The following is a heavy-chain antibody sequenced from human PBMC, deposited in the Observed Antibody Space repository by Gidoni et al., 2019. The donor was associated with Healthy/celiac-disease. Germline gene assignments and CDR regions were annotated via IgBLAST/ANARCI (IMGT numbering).Heavy chain of an antibody. CDR1: GSTFSSYS. J-gene: IGHJ4*02. CDR2: IISSSSYI. D-gene: IGHD2-2*02. CDR3: ARLAGGAAIRGGFDY. V-gene: IGHV3-21*01. Sequence: EVQLVESGGGLVKPGGSLRLSGAASGSTFSSYSMNWVRQAPGKGLEWVSSIISSSSYIYYADSVKGRFTISRDNAKNSLYLQMNSLRAEDTAVYYCARLAGGAAIRGGFDYWGQGTLVTVSS.